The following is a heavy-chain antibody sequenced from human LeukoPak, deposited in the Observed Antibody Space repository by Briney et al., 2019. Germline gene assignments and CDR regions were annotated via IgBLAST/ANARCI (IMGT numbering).Heavy chain of an antibody. CDR2: IDPSDSYT. Sequence: GESLRISCNGSGYXFTSYWISWVRQMPGKGLEWMGRIDPSDSYTNYSPSFQGHVTISADKSISTAYLQWSSLKASDTAMYYCARHTSPSIAAGDYWGQGTLVTVSS. D-gene: IGHD6-13*01. CDR1: GYXFTSYW. CDR3: ARHTSPSIAAGDY. J-gene: IGHJ4*02. V-gene: IGHV5-10-1*01.